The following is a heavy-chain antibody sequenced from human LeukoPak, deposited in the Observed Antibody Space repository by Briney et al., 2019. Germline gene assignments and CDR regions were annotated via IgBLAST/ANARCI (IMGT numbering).Heavy chain of an antibody. Sequence: ASVKVSCKASGYTFTSYYMHWVRQAPGQGLEWMGIINPSGGSTRNAQKFQGRVTMTRDTSTSTVYMELRSLRSEDTAVYYCARAGYCSGGSCYFDYWGQGTLVIVSS. J-gene: IGHJ4*02. V-gene: IGHV1-46*01. CDR3: ARAGYCSGGSCYFDY. CDR2: INPSGGST. CDR1: GYTFTSYY. D-gene: IGHD2-15*01.